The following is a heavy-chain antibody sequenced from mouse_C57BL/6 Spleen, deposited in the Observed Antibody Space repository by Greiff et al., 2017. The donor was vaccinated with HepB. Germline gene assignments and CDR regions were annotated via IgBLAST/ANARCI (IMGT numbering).Heavy chain of an antibody. CDR1: GYTFTDHT. Sequence: VQLKESDAELVKPGASVKISCKVSGYTFTDHTIHWMKQRPEQGLEWIGYIYPRDGSTKYNEKFKGKATLTADKSSSTAYIQLNSLTSEDSAVYFCAICYYYGSSFDYWGQGTTLTVSS. J-gene: IGHJ2*01. CDR2: IYPRDGST. CDR3: AICYYYGSSFDY. V-gene: IGHV1-78*01. D-gene: IGHD1-1*01.